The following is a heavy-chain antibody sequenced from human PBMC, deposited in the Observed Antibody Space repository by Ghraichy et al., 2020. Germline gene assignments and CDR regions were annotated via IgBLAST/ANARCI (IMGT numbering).Heavy chain of an antibody. D-gene: IGHD3-22*01. CDR3: ARVYYDSSGTIDY. J-gene: IGHJ4*02. V-gene: IGHV3-66*01. Sequence: DSVKGRFTISRDNSKNTLYLQMNSLRAEDTAVYYCARVYYDSSGTIDYWGQGTLVTVSS.